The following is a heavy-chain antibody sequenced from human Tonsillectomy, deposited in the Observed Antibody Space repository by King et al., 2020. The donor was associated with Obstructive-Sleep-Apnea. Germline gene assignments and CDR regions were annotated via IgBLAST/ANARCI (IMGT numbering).Heavy chain of an antibody. CDR3: AKGVGRK. V-gene: IGHV3-33*06. CDR1: GFNFSNYG. D-gene: IGHD1-14*01. Sequence: VQLVESGGGVVQPGRSLRLSCGASGFNFSNYGMHWVRQSPGKGLEWVAVIWYYGSNKYYADSVKGRFAISRDNSKNTLDVQMNSLRAEDTAVYYCAKGVGRKWGQGTLVTVSS. CDR2: IWYYGSNK. J-gene: IGHJ4*02.